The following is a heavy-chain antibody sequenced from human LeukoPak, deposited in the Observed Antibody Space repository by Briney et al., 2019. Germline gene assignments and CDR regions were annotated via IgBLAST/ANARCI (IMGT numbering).Heavy chain of an antibody. J-gene: IGHJ6*03. CDR2: IYYSGST. CDR3: ASVGPAAKTYYYYYYMDV. D-gene: IGHD2-2*01. Sequence: PSETLSLTCTVSGGSISSSSYYWGWIRQPPGKGLEWIGSIYYSGSTYYNPSLKSRVTISVDTSKNQFSLKLSSVTAADTAVYYCASVGPAAKTYYYYYYMDVWGKGTTVTVS. CDR1: GGSISSSSYY. V-gene: IGHV4-39*01.